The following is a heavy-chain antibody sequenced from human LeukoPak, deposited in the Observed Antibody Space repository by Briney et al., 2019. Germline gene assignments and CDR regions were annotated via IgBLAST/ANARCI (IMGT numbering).Heavy chain of an antibody. J-gene: IGHJ6*02. D-gene: IGHD2/OR15-2a*01. Sequence: GGSLRLSCAASGFTFRNYWMGWVRQAPGKGLEWVANIKEDGSVKMYVDSVRGRFTISRDNAKNSLYLETNSLRVEDTAVYYCARYFDSYGMDVWGQGTTVTVSS. CDR1: GFTFRNYW. V-gene: IGHV3-7*04. CDR3: ARYFDSYGMDV. CDR2: IKEDGSVK.